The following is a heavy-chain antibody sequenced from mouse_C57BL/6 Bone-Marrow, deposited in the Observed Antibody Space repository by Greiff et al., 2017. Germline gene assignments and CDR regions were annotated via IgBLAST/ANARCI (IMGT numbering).Heavy chain of an antibody. CDR3: AREGSPYDFDY. D-gene: IGHD6-1*01. CDR2: IYPGSGST. V-gene: IGHV1-55*01. Sequence: QVQLQQPGAELVKPGASVKMSCKASGYTFTSYWITWVKQRPGQGLEWIGDIYPGSGSTNYNEKLKSKAKLTVDTSSSTAYMQLSSLTSEDSAVYYCAREGSPYDFDYWGQGTTLTVSS. J-gene: IGHJ2*01. CDR1: GYTFTSYW.